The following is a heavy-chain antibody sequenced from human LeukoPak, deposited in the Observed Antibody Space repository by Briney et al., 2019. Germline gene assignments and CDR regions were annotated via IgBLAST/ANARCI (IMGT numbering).Heavy chain of an antibody. Sequence: GGSLRLSCAASGFTFSSYAMSWVRQAPGKGLEWVSVISGGGYSTYYAASVKGRFTISRDNSKNTLYLQMNSLRAEDTAVYYCAKGPSDIVVSYYGMDVWGQGTTVAVSS. CDR2: ISGGGYST. D-gene: IGHD5-12*01. CDR3: AKGPSDIVVSYYGMDV. V-gene: IGHV3-23*01. CDR1: GFTFSSYA. J-gene: IGHJ6*02.